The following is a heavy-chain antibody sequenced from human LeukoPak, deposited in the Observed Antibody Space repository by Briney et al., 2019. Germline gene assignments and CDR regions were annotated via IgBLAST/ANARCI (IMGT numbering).Heavy chain of an antibody. Sequence: GGSLRLSCAASGFTFSIYSMNWVRQAPGKGLEWVSYISSSSSTIHYADSVKGRFTISRDNAKNSLYLLMNSLRAEDTAVYYCARALRTVWGYYFDYWGQGTLVTVSS. J-gene: IGHJ4*02. CDR2: ISSSSSTI. D-gene: IGHD4-17*01. CDR3: ARALRTVWGYYFDY. CDR1: GFTFSIYS. V-gene: IGHV3-48*04.